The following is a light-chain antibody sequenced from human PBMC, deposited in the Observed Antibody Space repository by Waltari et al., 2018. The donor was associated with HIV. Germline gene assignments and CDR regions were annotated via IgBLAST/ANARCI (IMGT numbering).Light chain of an antibody. CDR1: RSNTWSTY. CDR3: GTWDSSLSAYVV. Sequence: QSVLTQPPSVSAAPGHKVTISCSATRSNTWSTYVSWHQQLPGTAPKLLIYDNNKRPSGIPDRFSGSKSGTSATLGITGLQTGDEADYYCGTWDSSLSAYVVFGGGTKLTVL. CDR2: DNN. J-gene: IGLJ2*01. V-gene: IGLV1-51*01.